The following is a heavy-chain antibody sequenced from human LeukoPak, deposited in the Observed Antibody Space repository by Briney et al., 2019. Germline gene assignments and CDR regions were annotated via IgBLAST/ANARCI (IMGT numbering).Heavy chain of an antibody. CDR3: ARDVRTARDTAMVNYYYYGMDV. Sequence: PSQTLSLTCTVSGGSISSGGYYWSWISQHPGKGLEWIGYIYYSGSTYYNPSLKSRVTISVDTSKNQFSLKLSSVTAADTAVYYCARDVRTARDTAMVNYYYYGMDVWGQGTTVTVSS. D-gene: IGHD5-18*01. J-gene: IGHJ6*02. V-gene: IGHV4-31*03. CDR1: GGSISSGGYY. CDR2: IYYSGST.